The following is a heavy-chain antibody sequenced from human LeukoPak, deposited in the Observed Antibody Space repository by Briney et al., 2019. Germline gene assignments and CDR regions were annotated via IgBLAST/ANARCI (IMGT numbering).Heavy chain of an antibody. V-gene: IGHV3-53*01. CDR1: GFTVSSNY. J-gene: IGHJ5*02. CDR2: IYSGGST. Sequence: GGSLRLPCAASGFTVSSNYMSWVRQAPGKGLEWVAVIYSGGSTYYADSVKGRFTISRDNSKNTLYLQRNVLRAEATAEYYGARGDYPRGFDPWGQGTLVTVSS. CDR3: ARGDYPRGFDP. D-gene: IGHD4/OR15-4a*01.